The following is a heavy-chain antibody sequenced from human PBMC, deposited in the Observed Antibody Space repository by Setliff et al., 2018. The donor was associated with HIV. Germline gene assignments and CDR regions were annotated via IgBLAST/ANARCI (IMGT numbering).Heavy chain of an antibody. CDR2: IYTSGST. CDR1: GGSITNYY. D-gene: IGHD6-6*01. CDR3: ATRPRIAARPFDY. Sequence: SETLSLTCTVSGGSITNYYWSWIRQPPGKGLQWIGYIYTSGSTNYNPSLKSRVTISVDTSKNQFSLKVSSVTAADTAVYYCATRPRIAARPFDYWGQGMLVTVSS. V-gene: IGHV4-4*09. J-gene: IGHJ4*02.